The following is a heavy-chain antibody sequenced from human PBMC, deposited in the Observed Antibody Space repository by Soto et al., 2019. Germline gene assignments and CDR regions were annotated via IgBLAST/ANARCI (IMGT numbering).Heavy chain of an antibody. CDR3: AKGTVPAYYYYGMDV. V-gene: IGHV3-23*01. Sequence: GGSLRLSCAASGFTFSSYAMSWVRQAPGKGLEWVSAISGSGGSTYYADSVKGRFTISRDNSKNTLYLQMNSLRAEDTAVYYCAKGTVPAYYYYGMDVWGQGTTVTVSS. D-gene: IGHD4-4*01. J-gene: IGHJ6*02. CDR2: ISGSGGST. CDR1: GFTFSSYA.